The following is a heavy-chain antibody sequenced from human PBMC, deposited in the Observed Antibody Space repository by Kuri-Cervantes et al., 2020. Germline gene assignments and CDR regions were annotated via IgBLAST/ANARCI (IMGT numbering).Heavy chain of an antibody. CDR1: GYTFTSYD. V-gene: IGHV1-18*01. Sequence: ASVKVSCKASGYTFTSYDINWVRQATGQGLEWMGWISAYNGNTNYAQKLQGRVTMTTDTSTSTAYMELRSLRSDDTAVYYCARPENGKDDAFDIWGQGTMVTVSS. J-gene: IGHJ3*02. CDR3: ARPENGKDDAFDI. CDR2: ISAYNGNT.